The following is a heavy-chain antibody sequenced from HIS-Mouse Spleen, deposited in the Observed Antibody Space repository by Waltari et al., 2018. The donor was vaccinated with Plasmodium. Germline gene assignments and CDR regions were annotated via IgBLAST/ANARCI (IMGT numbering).Heavy chain of an antibody. CDR1: CFPLCSYW. CDR3: ASSWYWYFDL. V-gene: IGHV3-7*01. J-gene: IGHJ2*01. D-gene: IGHD6-13*01. CDR2: IKQDGSEK. Sequence: EVQLVESGGGLVQPGGSLRLSWAASCFPLCSYWMCWVRQAPGKGLEWVANIKQDGSEKYYVDSVKGRFTISRDNAKNSLYLQMNSLRAEDTAVYYCASSWYWYFDLWGRGTLVTVSS.